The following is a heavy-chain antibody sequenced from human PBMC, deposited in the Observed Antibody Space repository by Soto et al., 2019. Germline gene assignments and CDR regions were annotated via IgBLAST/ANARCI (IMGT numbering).Heavy chain of an antibody. Sequence: QVHLVESGEGAVQPGRSLRVSCAASGFIFSSYGMHWVRQAPGKGLEWVAFINYDGSNKFYGDSVKGRFTVSRDNSKNTLYLQLNRLRGEDTAIYYCARCKQKVMHCAMDVWGQGATVTV. D-gene: IGHD2-21*01. CDR1: GFIFSSYG. J-gene: IGHJ6*02. CDR2: INYDGSNK. CDR3: ARCKQKVMHCAMDV. V-gene: IGHV3-33*01.